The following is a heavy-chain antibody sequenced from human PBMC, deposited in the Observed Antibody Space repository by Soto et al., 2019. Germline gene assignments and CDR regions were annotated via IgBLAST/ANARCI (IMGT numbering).Heavy chain of an antibody. V-gene: IGHV3-21*01. Sequence: EVQLVESGGGLVKPGGSLRLSCVASGFTFRTYTMNWVSQATGKGLEWVSGISGFSPYTFYAESVKGRFTISRDNAKNSVYLQMNSLGVDDTAVYYCARDQGYYAHDYYYNAMDVWGQGTTVTVSS. CDR2: ISGFSPYT. CDR3: ARDQGYYAHDYYYNAMDV. J-gene: IGHJ6*02. CDR1: GFTFRTYT. D-gene: IGHD2-2*01.